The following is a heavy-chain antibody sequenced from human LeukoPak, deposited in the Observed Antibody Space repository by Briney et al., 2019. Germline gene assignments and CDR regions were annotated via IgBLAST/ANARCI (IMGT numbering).Heavy chain of an antibody. J-gene: IGHJ4*02. V-gene: IGHV4-59*08. CDR3: ARRMVGAYYFDY. D-gene: IGHD2-8*01. Sequence: WIAYIYSTGTTTYNPSLKSRVTISVDTSKNQFSLKLSSVTAADTAVYYCARRMVGAYYFDYWGQGILVTVSS. CDR2: IYSTGTT.